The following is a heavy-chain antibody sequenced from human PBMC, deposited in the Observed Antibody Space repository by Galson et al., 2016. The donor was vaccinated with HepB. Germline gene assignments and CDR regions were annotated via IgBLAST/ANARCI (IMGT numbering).Heavy chain of an antibody. CDR2: TYYRSRWYN. V-gene: IGHV6-1*01. D-gene: IGHD1-26*01. CDR3: ARDEERASYYFDS. Sequence: CAISGDSVSSNTAAWDWIRQSPSRGLEWLGRTYYRSRWYNDYAESVKGRITVTPDTSKNQFSLHLNSVTPEDTAVYYCARDEERASYYFDSWGQGTLVTVSS. CDR1: GDSVSSNTAA. J-gene: IGHJ4*02.